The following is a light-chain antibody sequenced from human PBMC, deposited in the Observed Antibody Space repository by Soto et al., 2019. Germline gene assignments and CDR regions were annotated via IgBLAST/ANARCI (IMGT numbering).Light chain of an antibody. CDR2: GAS. Sequence: EIVLTQSPGTLSLSPGERATLSCRASQSVSSSYLAWYQQKPGQAPRLLIFGASNRATGIPDRFSGGGSGTDFTLNISRLEPEDFAVYYCQQYGSSPWTFGQGTKVEIK. CDR1: QSVSSSY. V-gene: IGKV3-20*01. CDR3: QQYGSSPWT. J-gene: IGKJ1*01.